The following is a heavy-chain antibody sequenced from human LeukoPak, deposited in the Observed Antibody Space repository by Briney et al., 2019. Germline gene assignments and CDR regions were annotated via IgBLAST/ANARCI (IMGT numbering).Heavy chain of an antibody. CDR2: ISAYNGNT. D-gene: IGHD2-15*01. CDR1: GYTVASYS. V-gene: IGHV1-18*01. CDR3: ARGDCSCGSCFLPEFLRP. J-gene: IGHJ1*01. Sequence: ASVKVSCKASGYTVASYSISWVRQAPGHGLEWMGWISAYNGNTNYAQKLKGRVTMTTDTSTNPAYMELRRLRSDDTAVYYCARGDCSCGSCFLPEFLRPWGQGPLVIVSS.